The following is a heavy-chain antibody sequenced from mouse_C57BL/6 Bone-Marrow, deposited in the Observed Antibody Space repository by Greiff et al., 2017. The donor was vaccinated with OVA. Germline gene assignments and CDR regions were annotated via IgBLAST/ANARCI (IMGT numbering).Heavy chain of an antibody. D-gene: IGHD2-3*01. CDR2: IDPANGNT. J-gene: IGHJ4*01. V-gene: IGHV14-3*01. CDR1: GFNIKNTY. Sequence: VHVKQSVAELVRPGASVKLSCTASGFNIKNTYMHWVKQRPEQGLEWIGRIDPANGNTKYAPKFQGKATITADTSSNTAYLQLSSLTSEDTAIYYCASRWLLRLYYAMDYWGQGTSVTVSS. CDR3: ASRWLLRLYYAMDY.